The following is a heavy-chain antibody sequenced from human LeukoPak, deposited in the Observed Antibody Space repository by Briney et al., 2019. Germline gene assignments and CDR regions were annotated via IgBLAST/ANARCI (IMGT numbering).Heavy chain of an antibody. D-gene: IGHD2-2*01. CDR1: GGSISSYY. CDR2: IYYSGST. Sequence: SETLSLTCTVSGGSISSYYWSWIRQPPGKGLEWIGYIYYSGSTNYNPSLKSRVTISVDTSKNQFSLKLSSVTAADTAVYYCARVLSTSRYRFLDYYYYMDVWGKGTTVTVSS. J-gene: IGHJ6*03. V-gene: IGHV4-59*01. CDR3: ARVLSTSRYRFLDYYYYMDV.